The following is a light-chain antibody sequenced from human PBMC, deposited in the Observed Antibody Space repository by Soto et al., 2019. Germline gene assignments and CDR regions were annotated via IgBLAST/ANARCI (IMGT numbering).Light chain of an antibody. CDR2: GAS. V-gene: IGKV3-15*01. CDR1: QSVSSN. J-gene: IGKJ1*01. CDR3: QQCNNWPET. Sequence: EIVLTQSPSTLSLSTGERATLSCRASQSVSSNLAWYQQKPGQAPRLLIYGASTRATGIPARFSGSGSGTEFTLTISSLQSEDFAVYYCQQCNNWPETFGRGTKVDI.